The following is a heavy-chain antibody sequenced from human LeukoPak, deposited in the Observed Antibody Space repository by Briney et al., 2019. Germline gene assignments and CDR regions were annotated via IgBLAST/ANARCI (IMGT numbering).Heavy chain of an antibody. CDR2: INPKSGDT. V-gene: IGHV1-2*02. Sequence: ASVKVCCKAYGYTFTGFYIHWIRQAPGQGLEWMGWINPKSGDTNYAQKFLGRVTVTRDTSVSTAYMELSRLKSDDTAVYYCARGIDEYWGQGTLVTVSS. J-gene: IGHJ4*02. CDR3: ARGIDEY. CDR1: GYTFTGFY.